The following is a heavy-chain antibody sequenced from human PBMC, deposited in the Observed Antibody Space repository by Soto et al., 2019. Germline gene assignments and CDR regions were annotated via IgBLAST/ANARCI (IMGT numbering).Heavy chain of an antibody. CDR3: ARALGGLRYFDWFLYGMDV. CDR1: GYTFTSYG. Sequence: ASVKVSCKASGYTFTSYGISWVRQAPGQGLEWMGWISLYNDKTNYAQKLQGRVTMTTDTSTSTAYMELRSLRSDDTAVYYCARALGGLRYFDWFLYGMDVWGQGTTVTVS. J-gene: IGHJ6*02. CDR2: ISLYNDKT. V-gene: IGHV1-18*01. D-gene: IGHD3-9*01.